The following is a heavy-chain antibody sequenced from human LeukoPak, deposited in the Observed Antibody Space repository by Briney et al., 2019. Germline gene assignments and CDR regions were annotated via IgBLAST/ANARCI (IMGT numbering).Heavy chain of an antibody. Sequence: GASVKVSCKASGYTFTCYYMHWVRQAPGQGLEWMGWINPNSGGTNYAQKFQGRVTMTRDTSISTAYMELSRLRSDDTAVYYCARLNSAPYCSSTSCHTTYYFDYWGQGTLVTVSS. CDR1: GYTFTCYY. V-gene: IGHV1-2*02. D-gene: IGHD2-2*02. CDR2: INPNSGGT. CDR3: ARLNSAPYCSSTSCHTTYYFDY. J-gene: IGHJ4*02.